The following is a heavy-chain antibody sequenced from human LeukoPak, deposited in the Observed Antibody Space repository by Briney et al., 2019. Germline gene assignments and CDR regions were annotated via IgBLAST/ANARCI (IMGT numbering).Heavy chain of an antibody. CDR3: AKAMTGSYSSDY. CDR1: GFTVSSNY. D-gene: IGHD3-16*02. V-gene: IGHV3-66*01. J-gene: IGHJ4*02. Sequence: PGGSLRLSCAASGFTVSSNYMSWVRQAPGKGLEWVSVIYSGGSTYYADSVKGRFTISRDNSKNTLYLQMNSLRAEDTAVYYCAKAMTGSYSSDYWGQGTLVTVSS. CDR2: IYSGGST.